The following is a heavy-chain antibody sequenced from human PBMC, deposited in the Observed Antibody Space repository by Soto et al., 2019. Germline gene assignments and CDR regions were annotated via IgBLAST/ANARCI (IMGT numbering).Heavy chain of an antibody. CDR2: VKTKADGGTT. V-gene: IGHV3-15*07. CDR1: GFTFSDAW. CDR3: TALGPS. Sequence: EVQLVESGGGLVKPGGSLRLSCAASGFTFSDAWMNWVRQAPGKGLEWVGHVKTKADGGTTDYAAFVNGRFTISRDDSTNTLFLHMTILKTEDTAMYYCTALGPSWGQGTLFTVSS. J-gene: IGHJ4*02.